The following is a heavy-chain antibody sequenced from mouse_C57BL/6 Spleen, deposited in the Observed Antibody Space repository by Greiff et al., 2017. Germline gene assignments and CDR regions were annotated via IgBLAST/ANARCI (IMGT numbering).Heavy chain of an antibody. Sequence: VQLVESGAELVKPGASVKISCKASGYAFSSYWLNWVKQRPGKGLEWIGQIYPGDGDTDYKGKFKGKATLTADKSSSTAYMQLSSLTSEDSAVYYCARSGGNSLAYWGQGTLVTVSA. V-gene: IGHV1-80*01. J-gene: IGHJ3*01. CDR3: ARSGGNSLAY. CDR1: GYAFSSYW. D-gene: IGHD2-1*01. CDR2: IYPGDGDT.